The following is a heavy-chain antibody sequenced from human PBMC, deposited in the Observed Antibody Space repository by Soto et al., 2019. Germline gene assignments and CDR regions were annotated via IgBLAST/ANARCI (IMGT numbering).Heavy chain of an antibody. J-gene: IGHJ4*02. CDR2: INHSGST. CDR1: GGSFSGYY. V-gene: IGHV4-34*01. CDR3: ARDKIPGLFSY. Sequence: SETLSLTCAVYGGSFSGYYWTWIRQPPGTGLEWIGEINHSGSTNYNPSLKSRATISVDTSKNQFSLKLTSVTAADTAVYYCARDKIPGLFSYCGQVTLVAYSS. D-gene: IGHD2-21*01.